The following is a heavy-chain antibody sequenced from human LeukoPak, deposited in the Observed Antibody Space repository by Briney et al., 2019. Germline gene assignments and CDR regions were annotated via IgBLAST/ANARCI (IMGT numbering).Heavy chain of an antibody. D-gene: IGHD6-13*01. CDR2: IWYDGSNK. V-gene: IGHV3-33*01. CDR3: ARTDRAAAGTEYYYGMDV. CDR1: GFTFSSYG. J-gene: IGHJ6*02. Sequence: GRSLRLSCAASGFTFSSYGMHWVRQAPGKGLEWVAVIWYDGSNKYYADSVNGRFTISRDNSKNTLYLQMNSLRAEDTAVYYCARTDRAAAGTEYYYGMDVWGQGTTVTVSS.